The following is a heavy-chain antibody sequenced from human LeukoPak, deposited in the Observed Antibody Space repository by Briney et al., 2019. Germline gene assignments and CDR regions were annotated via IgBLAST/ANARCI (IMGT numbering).Heavy chain of an antibody. Sequence: KPSETLSLTCGVSGYYIRNGYFWGWIRQPPGKGLEWIGSIHHSGKSDYNPSFKSRVIISVDTSKNQFALRLSSLTASDTAVYYCASVFASPPRVFDNWGQGTLVTVSS. CDR1: GYYIRNGYF. V-gene: IGHV4-38-2*01. D-gene: IGHD3-10*02. J-gene: IGHJ4*02. CDR2: IHHSGKS. CDR3: ASVFASPPRVFDN.